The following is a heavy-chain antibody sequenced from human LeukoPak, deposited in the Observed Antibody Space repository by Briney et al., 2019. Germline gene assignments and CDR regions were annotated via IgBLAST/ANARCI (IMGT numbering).Heavy chain of an antibody. CDR1: GYTFTGYY. CDR2: INPDSGGT. D-gene: IGHD6-6*01. CDR3: ARAIGQLQNLYYYYCYMDV. V-gene: IGHV1-2*02. J-gene: IGHJ6*03. Sequence: ASVKVSCKASGYTFTGYYIHWVRQAPGQGLEWIGWINPDSGGTNYAQKFQGRVTMTRDTSISTAYMELSRLRSDDTAVYFCARAIGQLQNLYYYYCYMDVWGKGTTVTVSS.